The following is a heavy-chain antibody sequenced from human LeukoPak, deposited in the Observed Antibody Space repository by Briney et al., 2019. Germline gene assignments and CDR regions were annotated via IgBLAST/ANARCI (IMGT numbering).Heavy chain of an antibody. D-gene: IGHD6-13*01. Sequence: KPSETLSLTCAVYGGSFSGYYWSWIRQPPGRGLEWIGEINHSGSTNYNPSLKSRVTISVDTSKNQFSLKLSSVTAADTAVYYCAQDGSSWYSVYYYTDVWGKGTTVTVSS. CDR3: AQDGSSWYSVYYYTDV. V-gene: IGHV4-34*01. J-gene: IGHJ6*03. CDR1: GGSFSGYY. CDR2: INHSGST.